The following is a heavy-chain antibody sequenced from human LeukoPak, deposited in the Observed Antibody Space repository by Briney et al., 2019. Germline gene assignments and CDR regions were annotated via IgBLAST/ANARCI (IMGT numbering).Heavy chain of an antibody. V-gene: IGHV3-33*06. J-gene: IGHJ4*02. CDR1: GFTFSSYG. CDR2: IWYDGSNK. D-gene: IGHD2-15*01. Sequence: GGSLRLSCAASGFTFSSYGMHWVRQAPGKGLEWVAVIWYDGSNKYYADSVKGRFTISRDNSKNTLYLQMNSLRAEDTAVYYCAKDRLHCSGGSCYSGYFDYWRQGTLVTVSS. CDR3: AKDRLHCSGGSCYSGYFDY.